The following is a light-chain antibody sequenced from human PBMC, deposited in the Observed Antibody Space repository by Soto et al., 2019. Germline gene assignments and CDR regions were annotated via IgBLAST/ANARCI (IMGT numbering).Light chain of an antibody. Sequence: EVVMTQSPATLSVSPGARATLSCRASQTFSINLAWYQQRPGQAPTLLIYDISNRATGVLARFSGSGSETEFTLTIRSLKSEDFAVYFCKQYNNWPSFGQGTRLEIK. V-gene: IGKV3-15*01. CDR2: DIS. CDR3: KQYNNWPS. CDR1: QTFSIN. J-gene: IGKJ5*01.